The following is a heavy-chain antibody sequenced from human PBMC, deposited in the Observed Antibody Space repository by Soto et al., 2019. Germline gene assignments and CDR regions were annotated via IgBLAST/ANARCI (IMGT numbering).Heavy chain of an antibody. V-gene: IGHV3-74*03. D-gene: IGHD2-2*01. CDR2: INTDGGTS. CDR1: GFTFSGHW. CDR3: AREAGYCSRTSCYRRALDT. Sequence: EVQLVESGGDLVQPGGSLRLSCAASGFTFSGHWMHWVRQVPGKGLEWVSRINTDGGTSAYADSVKGRFTISRDNAKNTLYLQMNALRAEDTAVYYCAREAGYCSRTSCYRRALDTWGQGTRVTVSS. J-gene: IGHJ3*02.